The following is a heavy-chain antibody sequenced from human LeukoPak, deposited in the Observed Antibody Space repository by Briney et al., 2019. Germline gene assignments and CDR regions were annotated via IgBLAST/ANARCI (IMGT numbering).Heavy chain of an antibody. CDR2: ISGSGAST. CDR3: AKEDRSGLYLMNFDL. CDR1: GFTFSDYA. V-gene: IGHV3-23*01. D-gene: IGHD6-19*01. J-gene: IGHJ4*02. Sequence: PGGSLRLSCAASGFTFSDYAMTWVRQAPGKGLEWVSGISGSGASTYYADSLKGRFTISRDNSKNTLVLQMNGLRAEDTAVYYCAKEDRSGLYLMNFDLWGQGPLVTVSS.